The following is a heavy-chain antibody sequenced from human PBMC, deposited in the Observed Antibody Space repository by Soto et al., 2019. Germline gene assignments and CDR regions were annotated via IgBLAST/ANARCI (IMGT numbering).Heavy chain of an antibody. D-gene: IGHD2-8*01. Sequence: SETLSLTCAVSSGSISSSNWWSWVRQPPGKGLEWIGEIYHSGSTNYNPSLKSRVTISVDKSKNQFSLKLSSVTAADTAVYYCARGTLPNCTNGVCYSHFDYWGQGTLVTVSS. CDR2: IYHSGST. CDR1: SGSISSSNW. J-gene: IGHJ4*02. CDR3: ARGTLPNCTNGVCYSHFDY. V-gene: IGHV4-4*02.